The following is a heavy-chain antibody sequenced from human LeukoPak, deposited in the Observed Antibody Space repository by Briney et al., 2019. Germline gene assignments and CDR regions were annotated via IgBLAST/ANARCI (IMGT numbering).Heavy chain of an antibody. D-gene: IGHD4-23*01. V-gene: IGHV5-51*01. CDR1: GYSFTSYW. CDR3: ARIDSGQTTVVPNTIDY. J-gene: IGHJ4*02. CDR2: IYPGDSDT. Sequence: GESLKISCKGSGYSFTSYWIGWVRQMPGKGLEWMGIIYPGDSDTRYSPSFQGQVTISADKSISTAYLQWSSLKASDTAMYYCARIDSGQTTVVPNTIDYWGQGTLVTVSS.